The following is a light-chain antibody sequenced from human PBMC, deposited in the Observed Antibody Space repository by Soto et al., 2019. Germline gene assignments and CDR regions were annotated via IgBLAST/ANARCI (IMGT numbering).Light chain of an antibody. J-gene: IGLJ2*01. CDR2: EVS. V-gene: IGLV2-8*01. CDR1: SSDVGGYNY. CDR3: SSYAGSLVV. Sequence: QSALTQPPSASGSPGQSVTISCTGTSSDVGGYNYVSWYQQHPGKAPKLMIYEVSKRPSGVPDRFSGSKSGNTASLTVSGLQAEDEADYYCSSYAGSLVVFGGRTKVTVL.